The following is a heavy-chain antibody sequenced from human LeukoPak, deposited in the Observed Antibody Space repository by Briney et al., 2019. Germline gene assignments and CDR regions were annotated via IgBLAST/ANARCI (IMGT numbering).Heavy chain of an antibody. Sequence: PGGSLRLSCVTSGFMFSAYAMSWVRQAPGKGLEWVSIISGSGERTYYTDSVKGRFTVSRDNSKNTLYLQMKSLRAEDTAVYYCVSQSYGGSDNYYFHYWGQGTLVAVSS. D-gene: IGHD1-26*01. J-gene: IGHJ4*02. CDR3: VSQSYGGSDNYYFHY. CDR1: GFMFSAYA. CDR2: ISGSGERT. V-gene: IGHV3-23*01.